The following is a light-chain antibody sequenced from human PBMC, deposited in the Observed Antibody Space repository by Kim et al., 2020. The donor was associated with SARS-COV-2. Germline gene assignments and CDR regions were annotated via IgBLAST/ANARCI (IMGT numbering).Light chain of an antibody. J-gene: IGKJ2*01. Sequence: LCPGGKTTLPCRANPSVGNNWLDWYQQKPDQAPGLLVYGAFKRDAGIPDRFSGSGFGTDFTHTNSRPEAEDFAIYYCQQYCSTPYTLGQETKLDI. CDR1: PSVGNNW. CDR2: GAF. CDR3: QQYCSTPYT. V-gene: IGKV3-20*01.